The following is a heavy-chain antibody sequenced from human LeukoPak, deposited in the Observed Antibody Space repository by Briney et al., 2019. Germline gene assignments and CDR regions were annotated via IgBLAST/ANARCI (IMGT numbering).Heavy chain of an antibody. D-gene: IGHD5-12*01. CDR3: ARYGGGYDFHDAFDI. J-gene: IGHJ3*02. CDR2: ISGSGGST. V-gene: IGHV3-23*01. CDR1: GFTFSSYA. Sequence: GGSLRLSCAASGFTFSSYAMSWVRQAPGKGLEWVSAISGSGGSTYYADSVKGRFTISRDNSKNTLYLQMNSLRAEDTAVYYCARYGGGYDFHDAFDIWGQGTMVTVSS.